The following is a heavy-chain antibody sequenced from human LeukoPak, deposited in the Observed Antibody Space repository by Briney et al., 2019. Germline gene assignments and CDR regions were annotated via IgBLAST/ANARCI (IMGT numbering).Heavy chain of an antibody. D-gene: IGHD3-10*01. J-gene: IGHJ3*02. CDR3: ARGPSGSPVAFDI. CDR2: ISPNSGGT. Sequence: GASVKVSCKASGYTFTGYCMHWVRQAPGQGLEWMGWISPNSGGTNYAQKFQGRVTMTRNTSISTAYMELSRLRSDDTAVYYCARGPSGSPVAFDIWGQGTMVTVSS. CDR1: GYTFTGYC. V-gene: IGHV1-2*02.